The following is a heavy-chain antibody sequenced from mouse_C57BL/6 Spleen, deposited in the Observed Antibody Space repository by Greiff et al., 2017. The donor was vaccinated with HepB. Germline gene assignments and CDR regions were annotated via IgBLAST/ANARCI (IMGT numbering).Heavy chain of an antibody. CDR3: ARHNYYGSSYGEYFDV. D-gene: IGHD1-1*01. CDR2: ISSGGSYT. Sequence: EVQVVESGGDLVKPGGSLKLSCAASGFTFSSYGMSWVRQTPDKRLEWVATISSGGSYTYYPDSVKGRFTISRDNAKNTLYLQMSSLKSEDTAMYYCARHNYYGSSYGEYFDVWGTGTTVTVSS. CDR1: GFTFSSYG. V-gene: IGHV5-6*01. J-gene: IGHJ1*03.